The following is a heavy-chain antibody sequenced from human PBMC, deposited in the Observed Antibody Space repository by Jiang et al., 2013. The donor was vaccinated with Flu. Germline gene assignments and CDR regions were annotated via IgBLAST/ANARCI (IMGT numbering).Heavy chain of an antibody. D-gene: IGHD6-19*01. V-gene: IGHV3-23*01. CDR3: AKDREESAVAGPLDY. CDR1: GFVFSDYA. J-gene: IGHJ4*02. CDR2: ISGSGGRT. Sequence: QLLESGGGLVQPGGSLRLSCAASGFVFSDYAMYWVRLAPGKGLQWVSLISGSGGRTYYANSVKGRFTITRDNSMNTVYLQMNSLRVEDTAVYYCAKDREESAVAGPLDYWGRGTLVTVSS.